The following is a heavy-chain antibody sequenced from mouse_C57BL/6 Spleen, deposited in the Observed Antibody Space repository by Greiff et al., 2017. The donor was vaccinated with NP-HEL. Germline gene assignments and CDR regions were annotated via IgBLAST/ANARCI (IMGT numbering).Heavy chain of an antibody. CDR3: ASHDGYYGAMDY. J-gene: IGHJ4*01. V-gene: IGHV1-5*01. CDR1: GYTFTSYW. CDR2: IYPGNSDT. D-gene: IGHD2-3*01. Sequence: EVQLQQSGTVLARPGASVKMSCKTSGYTFTSYWMHWVKQRPGQGLEWIGAIYPGNSDTNYNEKFKGKATFTADTSSNTAYMQLSSLTTEDSAIYYCASHDGYYGAMDYWGQGTSVTVSS.